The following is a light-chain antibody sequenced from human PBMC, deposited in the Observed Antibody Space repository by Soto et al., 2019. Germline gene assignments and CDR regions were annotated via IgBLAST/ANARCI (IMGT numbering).Light chain of an antibody. CDR2: WAS. V-gene: IGKV4-1*01. CDR3: QQYYSTPQS. CDR1: QSVLYCSNNKNY. J-gene: IGKJ1*01. Sequence: DIVMTQSPDSLAVSLGERATINSKSSQSVLYCSNNKNYLAWYQQKPGQPPKLLIYWASTRESGVPDRFSGSGSGTDFTLTISSLQAEDLAVYYCQQYYSTPQSFGQGTKVEIK.